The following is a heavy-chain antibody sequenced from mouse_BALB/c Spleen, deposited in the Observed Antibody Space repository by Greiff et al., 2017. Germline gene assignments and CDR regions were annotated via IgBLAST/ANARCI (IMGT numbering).Heavy chain of an antibody. CDR2: IDPANGNT. V-gene: IGHV14-3*02. CDR3: ARDATERFDY. Sequence: EEQLQQSGAELVKPGASVKLSCTASGFNIKDSYMHWVKQRPEQGLEWIGRIDPANGNTKYDPKFQGKATITADTSSNTAYLQLSSLTSEDTAVYYGARDATERFDYWGQGTTLTVSS. J-gene: IGHJ2*01. CDR1: GFNIKDSY.